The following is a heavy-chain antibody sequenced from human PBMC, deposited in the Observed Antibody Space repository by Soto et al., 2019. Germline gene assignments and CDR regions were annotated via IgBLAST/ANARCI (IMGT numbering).Heavy chain of an antibody. J-gene: IGHJ4*02. Sequence: EVQLLQSGGGLVQPGESLRLSCAASGFTFGSYAMSWVRQAPGGGLEWVSVISGSGGSTYYADSVKGRFIISRDNSKNTLYLQMNSLRAEDTAVFYCAKASYDILTGYSPDYWGQGTLVTVSS. CDR2: ISGSGGST. CDR1: GFTFGSYA. CDR3: AKASYDILTGYSPDY. D-gene: IGHD3-9*01. V-gene: IGHV3-23*01.